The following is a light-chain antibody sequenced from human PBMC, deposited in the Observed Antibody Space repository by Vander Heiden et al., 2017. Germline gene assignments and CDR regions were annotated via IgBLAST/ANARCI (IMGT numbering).Light chain of an antibody. CDR1: QWINSW. Sequence: DIQMTQSPSSLSASIGDRVTITCRASQWINSWLAWYQQKPGKAPKLLIYKASSLESGVPSRFSGSGSGTEFTLTISSLQPDDFATYYCHQYNSYPLTFGGGTKVEIK. J-gene: IGKJ4*01. CDR3: HQYNSYPLT. CDR2: KAS. V-gene: IGKV1-5*03.